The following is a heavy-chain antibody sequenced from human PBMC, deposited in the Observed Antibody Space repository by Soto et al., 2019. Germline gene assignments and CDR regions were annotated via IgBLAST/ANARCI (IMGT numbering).Heavy chain of an antibody. V-gene: IGHV1-18*04. CDR3: ARDFTMARRVSLDYFDF. Sequence: QVQLLQSGPELKRPGASVKVSCKASGYSFTDHDISWVRQAPGQGLEWMGWISPHRGQTNSAQKVRDRITMTTDKLTSTAYMELRSLRSDDTAVYYCARDFTMARRVSLDYFDFWGQGTLVTVSS. CDR2: ISPHRGQT. J-gene: IGHJ4*02. D-gene: IGHD3-10*01. CDR1: GYSFTDHD.